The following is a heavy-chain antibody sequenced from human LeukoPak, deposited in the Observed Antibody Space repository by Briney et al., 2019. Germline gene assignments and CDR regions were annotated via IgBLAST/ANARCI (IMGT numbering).Heavy chain of an antibody. CDR1: GGSISSNTYY. D-gene: IGHD6-25*01. J-gene: IGHJ4*02. CDR2: IRYSGRT. Sequence: SETLSLTCTVSGGSISSNTYYWSWIRQPPGKGLEWIGSIRYSGRTYYKPSLKSRVTLSVDTSKNQLLLNLRSVTAADTAMYYCAREFNGSPDYLGQGTLVTVSS. V-gene: IGHV4-39*02. CDR3: AREFNGSPDY.